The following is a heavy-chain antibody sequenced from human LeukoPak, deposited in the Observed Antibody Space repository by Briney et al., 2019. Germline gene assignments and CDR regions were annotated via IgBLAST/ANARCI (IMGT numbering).Heavy chain of an antibody. CDR3: ARERKGARGVSSGSLPCY. Sequence: VAVNVSCMASGYTFTGYYMHWVRQAPGQGLEWMGWINPNSGGTNYAQKFQGRVTNTSDTSISTAYMELSRLRSDDTAVYYCARERKGARGVSSGSLPCYWGQGTRVTVSS. J-gene: IGHJ4*02. CDR1: GYTFTGYY. D-gene: IGHD3-22*01. V-gene: IGHV1-2*02. CDR2: INPNSGGT.